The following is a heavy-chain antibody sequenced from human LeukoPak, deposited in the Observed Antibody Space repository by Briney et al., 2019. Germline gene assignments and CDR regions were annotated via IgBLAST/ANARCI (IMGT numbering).Heavy chain of an antibody. Sequence: PGGSLRLSCAASGFTFSSYDMHWVCQATGKGLEWVSAIGTAGDTYYPGSVKGRFTISRENAKNSLYLQMNSLRAGDTAVYYCARDVGGSYPAGAFDIWGQGTMVTVSS. CDR1: GFTFSSYD. J-gene: IGHJ3*02. CDR2: IGTAGDT. D-gene: IGHD1-26*01. CDR3: ARDVGGSYPAGAFDI. V-gene: IGHV3-13*01.